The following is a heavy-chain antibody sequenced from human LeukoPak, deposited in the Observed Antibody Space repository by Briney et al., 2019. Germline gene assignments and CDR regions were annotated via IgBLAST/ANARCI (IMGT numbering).Heavy chain of an antibody. V-gene: IGHV4-4*09. D-gene: IGHD6-13*01. J-gene: IGHJ4*02. CDR3: ARLPRIAAAGSNGDPFDY. CDR2: IYTSGST. Sequence: SETLSLTCTVSGGSISSYCWSWIRQPPGKGLEWIGYIYTSGSTNYNPSLKSRVTISVDTSKNQFSLKLSSVTAADTAVYYCARLPRIAAAGSNGDPFDYWGQGTLVTVSS. CDR1: GGSISSYC.